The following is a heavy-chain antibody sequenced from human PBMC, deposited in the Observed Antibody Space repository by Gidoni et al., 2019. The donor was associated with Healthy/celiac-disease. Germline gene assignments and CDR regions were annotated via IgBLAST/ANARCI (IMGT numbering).Heavy chain of an antibody. CDR3: AKWTPGSCSSTSCYGYYFDY. J-gene: IGHJ4*02. CDR1: GFTFSSYA. CDR2: IRGSGGST. V-gene: IGHV3-23*01. D-gene: IGHD2-2*01. Sequence: EVQLLESGGGLVQPGGSLRLSCAASGFTFSSYAMSWVRQAPGKGLEWVSAIRGSGGSTYYADSVKGRFTISRDNSKNTLYLQMNSLRAEDTAVYYCAKWTPGSCSSTSCYGYYFDYWGQGTLVTVSS.